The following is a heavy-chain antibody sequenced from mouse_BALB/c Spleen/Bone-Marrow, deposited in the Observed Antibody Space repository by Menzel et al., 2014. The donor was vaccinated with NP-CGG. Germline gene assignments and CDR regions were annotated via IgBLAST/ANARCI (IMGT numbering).Heavy chain of an antibody. Sequence: EVKLVESGGGLVQPGRSLKLSCAASGFDFSRFWMSWVRQAPGKGLEWIGEINPDSSTINYTPSLKDKFIISRDNAKNTLYLQMSKVRSEDTALYYCARLNYYGNLFVWGAGTTVTVS. D-gene: IGHD1-1*01. CDR2: INPDSSTI. V-gene: IGHV4-1*02. J-gene: IGHJ1*01. CDR1: GFDFSRFW. CDR3: ARLNYYGNLFV.